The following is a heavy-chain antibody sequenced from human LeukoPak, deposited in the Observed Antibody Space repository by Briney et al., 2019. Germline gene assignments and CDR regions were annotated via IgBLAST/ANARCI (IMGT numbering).Heavy chain of an antibody. V-gene: IGHV1-46*01. Sequence: ASVKVSCKASGYTFTSYYMHWVRQAPGQELEWMGIINPSGGSTSYAQKFQGRVTMTRDTSTSTVYMELSSLRSEDTAVYYCARDPGGYYDSSGYYPPDYWGQGTLVTVSS. CDR2: INPSGGST. D-gene: IGHD3-22*01. J-gene: IGHJ4*02. CDR1: GYTFTSYY. CDR3: ARDPGGYYDSSGYYPPDY.